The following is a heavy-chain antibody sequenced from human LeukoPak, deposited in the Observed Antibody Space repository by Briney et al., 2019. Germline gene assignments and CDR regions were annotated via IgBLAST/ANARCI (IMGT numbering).Heavy chain of an antibody. Sequence: SETLSLTCTVSGGSISSGDYSWSWIRQPPGKGLEWIGYIYYSGSTYYNPSLKSRVTISVDTSKNQFSLKLSSVTAADTAVYYCARARGTVRPHDYWGQGTLVTVSS. CDR1: GGSISSGDYS. CDR3: ARARGTVRPHDY. V-gene: IGHV4-30-4*01. D-gene: IGHD4-17*01. J-gene: IGHJ4*02. CDR2: IYYSGST.